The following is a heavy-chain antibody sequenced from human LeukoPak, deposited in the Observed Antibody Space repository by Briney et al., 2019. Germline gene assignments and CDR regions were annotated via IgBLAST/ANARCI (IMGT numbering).Heavy chain of an antibody. CDR3: AREKNLGT. V-gene: IGHV3-7*05. D-gene: IGHD1-14*01. J-gene: IGHJ4*02. CDR1: GFTFGSYW. Sequence: AGGSLRLSCAASGFTFGSYWMSWVRQAPGKRLDWVATIKGDGSDKYYVDSVKGRFTISRDNVKKSVYLQMNSLRAEDTAVYFCAREKNLGTWGQGTLVTVSS. CDR2: IKGDGSDK.